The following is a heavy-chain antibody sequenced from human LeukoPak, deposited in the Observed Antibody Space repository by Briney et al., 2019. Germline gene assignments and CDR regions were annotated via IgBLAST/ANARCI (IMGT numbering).Heavy chain of an antibody. V-gene: IGHV3-7*01. Sequence: GGSLRLSCAASGFTFSSYWMSWVRQAPGKGLEWVANIKQDGSEKYYVDSVKGRFTISRDNAKNSLYLQMNSLRAEDTAVYYCARERSYYDILTGFSAYGMDVWGQGTTVTVSS. CDR3: ARERSYYDILTGFSAYGMDV. CDR2: IKQDGSEK. CDR1: GFTFSSYW. D-gene: IGHD3-9*01. J-gene: IGHJ6*02.